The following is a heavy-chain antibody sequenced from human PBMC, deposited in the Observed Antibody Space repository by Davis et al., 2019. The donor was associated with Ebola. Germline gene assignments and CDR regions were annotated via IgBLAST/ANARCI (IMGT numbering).Heavy chain of an antibody. CDR1: GYTFTGYY. D-gene: IGHD1-7*01. CDR3: ARDGLELHLPDY. Sequence: AASVKVSCKASGYTFTGYYMHWVRQAPGQGLEWMGWINPNSGGTNYAQKLQGRVTMTTDTSTSTAYMELRSLRSDDTAVYYCARDGLELHLPDYWGPGTLLTVSS. J-gene: IGHJ4*02. V-gene: IGHV1-2*02. CDR2: INPNSGGT.